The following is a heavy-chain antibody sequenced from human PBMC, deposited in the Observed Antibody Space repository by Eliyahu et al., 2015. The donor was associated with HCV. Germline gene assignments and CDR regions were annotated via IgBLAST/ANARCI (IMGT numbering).Heavy chain of an antibody. V-gene: IGHV4-31*02. CDR2: ISYSGST. J-gene: IGHJ5*02. CDR1: GSSVTXGGNY. Sequence: GSSVTXGGNYWTWIRHRPGKGLEWIGYISYSGSTYYNPSLKSRLTFSLDTSKNQFSLKLNSXTAADTAMYYCARDSSVINWTDYVRDGFFDPWGQGTLVTVSS. D-gene: IGHD1-1*01. CDR3: ARDSSVINWTDYVRDGFFDP.